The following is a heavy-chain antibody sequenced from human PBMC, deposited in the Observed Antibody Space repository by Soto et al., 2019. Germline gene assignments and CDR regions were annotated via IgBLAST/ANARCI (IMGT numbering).Heavy chain of an antibody. CDR1: GGSISSSSYY. CDR2: IYYSGST. CDR3: ARGTRFYYGSGRIQDYYFDY. D-gene: IGHD3-10*01. V-gene: IGHV4-39*07. J-gene: IGHJ4*02. Sequence: SETLSLTCTVSGGSISSSSYYWGWIRQPPGKGLEWIGSIYYSGSTYYNPSLKSRVTISVDTSKNQFSLKLSSVTAADTAVYYCARGTRFYYGSGRIQDYYFDYWGQGTLVTVSS.